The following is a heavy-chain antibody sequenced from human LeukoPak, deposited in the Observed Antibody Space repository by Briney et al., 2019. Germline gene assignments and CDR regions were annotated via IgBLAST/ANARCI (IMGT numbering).Heavy chain of an antibody. D-gene: IGHD3-22*01. Sequence: GGSLRLSCAASGLTFSSYSMDWVRQAPGKGLEWVSYTSSSSSTIKYADSVRGRFTISRDNAENSLYLQMNSLRDEDTAVYYCAKEFDSSGFFDCWGQGHLVTVSS. V-gene: IGHV3-48*02. CDR2: TSSSSSTI. CDR3: AKEFDSSGFFDC. CDR1: GLTFSSYS. J-gene: IGHJ4*02.